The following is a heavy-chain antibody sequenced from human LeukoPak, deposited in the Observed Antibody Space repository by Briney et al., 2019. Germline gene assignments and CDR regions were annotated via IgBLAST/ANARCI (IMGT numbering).Heavy chain of an antibody. CDR3: AAEWELLSFQH. D-gene: IGHD1-26*01. CDR1: GYTFTSYY. CDR2: INPSAGST. J-gene: IGHJ1*01. Sequence: ASVKVSCKASGYTFTSYYMHWVRQAPGQGLEWMGIINPSAGSTSYAQKFQGRVTMTRDTSTSTVYMELSSLSSEDTPVYYCAAEWELLSFQHWGQGTLVTVSS. V-gene: IGHV1-46*01.